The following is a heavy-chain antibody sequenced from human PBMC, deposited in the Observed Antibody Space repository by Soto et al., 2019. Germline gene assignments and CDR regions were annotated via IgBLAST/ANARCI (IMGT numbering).Heavy chain of an antibody. CDR3: ARGLVVVAATKRVGCYMDV. CDR2: IWYDGSNK. CDR1: GFTFSSYG. J-gene: IGHJ6*03. V-gene: IGHV3-33*01. Sequence: GGSLRLSCAASGFTFSSYGMHWVRQAPGKGLEWVAVIWYDGSNKYYADSVKGRFTISRDNSKNTLYLQMNSLRAEDTAVYYCARGLVVVAATKRVGCYMDVWGKGTTVTVSS. D-gene: IGHD2-15*01.